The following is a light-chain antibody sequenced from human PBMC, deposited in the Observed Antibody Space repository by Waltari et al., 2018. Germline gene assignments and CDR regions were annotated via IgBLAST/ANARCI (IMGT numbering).Light chain of an antibody. CDR3: ATWDSRLSVVV. V-gene: IGLV1-51*01. J-gene: IGLJ3*02. CDR2: DNN. Sequence: QSVLTQPPSVSAAPGQRVTISCSGGSSNIGNNDVSWYQQFPGTAPKLLITDNNKRPFGIPDRFSGSKSGTSATLGITGLQIGDEADYYCATWDSRLSVVVFGGGTKVTVL. CDR1: SSNIGNND.